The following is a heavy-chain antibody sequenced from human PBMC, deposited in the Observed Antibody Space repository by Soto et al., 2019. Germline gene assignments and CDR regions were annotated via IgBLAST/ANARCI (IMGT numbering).Heavy chain of an antibody. CDR2: ISYRVDT. V-gene: IGHV4-30-4*01. CDR3: ARVAGVAYCGGDCYHFDY. CDR1: GDSFSSDDYY. J-gene: IGHJ4*02. D-gene: IGHD2-21*02. Sequence: QVQLQESGPGLVKPSQTLSLTCTVSGDSFSSDDYYWSWIRQPPGKGLEWIGYISYRVDTYYSPSLKSRVTMSIDTSKNPFSLNVSSVTAADTAVYYCARVAGVAYCGGDCYHFDYWGQGTLVTVSS.